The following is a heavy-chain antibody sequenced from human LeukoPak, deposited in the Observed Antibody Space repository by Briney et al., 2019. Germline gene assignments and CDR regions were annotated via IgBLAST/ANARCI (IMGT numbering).Heavy chain of an antibody. Sequence: SVKVSCKASGGTFSSYAISWVRQAPGQGLEWMGGIIPIFGTADYAQKFQGRVTITTGESTSTAYMELSSLRSEDTAVYYCARDAGEYCSSTSCYYDYWGQGTLVTVSS. CDR3: ARDAGEYCSSTSCYYDY. V-gene: IGHV1-69*05. J-gene: IGHJ4*02. CDR1: GGTFSSYA. CDR2: IIPIFGTA. D-gene: IGHD2-2*01.